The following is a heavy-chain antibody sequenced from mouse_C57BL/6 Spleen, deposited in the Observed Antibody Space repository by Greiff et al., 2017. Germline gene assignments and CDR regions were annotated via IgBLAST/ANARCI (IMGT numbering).Heavy chain of an antibody. J-gene: IGHJ2*01. Sequence: QVQLQQSGPELVKPGASVKISCKASGYAFSSSWMNWVKQRPGKGLEWIGRIYPGDGDTNYNGKFKGKATLTADKSSSTAYMQLSSLTSEDSAVYFCARGSGNDWGQGTTLTVSS. V-gene: IGHV1-82*01. D-gene: IGHD3-1*01. CDR2: IYPGDGDT. CDR3: ARGSGND. CDR1: GYAFSSSW.